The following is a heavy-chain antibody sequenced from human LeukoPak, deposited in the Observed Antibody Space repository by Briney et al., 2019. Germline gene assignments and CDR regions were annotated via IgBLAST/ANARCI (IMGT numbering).Heavy chain of an antibody. CDR1: GYTFTSYA. Sequence: ASVKVSCKASGYTFTSYAMHWVRQAPGQRLEWMGWINAGNGNTKYSQKFQGRVTITRDTSASTAYMELSSLRSEDTAVYYCARGYGSGSYYNAWGQGTLVTVSS. V-gene: IGHV1-3*01. CDR2: INAGNGNT. CDR3: ARGYGSGSYYNA. J-gene: IGHJ4*02. D-gene: IGHD3-10*01.